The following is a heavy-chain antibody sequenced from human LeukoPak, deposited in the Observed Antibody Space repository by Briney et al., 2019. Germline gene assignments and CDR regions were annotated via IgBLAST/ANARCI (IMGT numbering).Heavy chain of an antibody. V-gene: IGHV3-30-3*01. J-gene: IGHJ4*02. CDR2: ISYDGSNK. CDR3: ARAHTAVAFLDY. D-gene: IGHD6-19*01. CDR1: GFTFSSYA. Sequence: SGGSLRLSCAASGFTFSSYAMHWVRQAPGKGLEWVAVISYDGSNKYYADSVKGRFTISRDNSKNTLYLQMNSLRAEDTAVYYCARAHTAVAFLDYWGQGTLVTVSS.